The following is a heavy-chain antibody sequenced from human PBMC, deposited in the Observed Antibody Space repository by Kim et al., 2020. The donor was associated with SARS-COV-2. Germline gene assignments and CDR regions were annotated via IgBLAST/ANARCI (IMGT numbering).Heavy chain of an antibody. CDR3: ARDPMAAEITHDY. D-gene: IGHD1-20*01. CDR2: IRQDGGEK. CDR1: GFTFSNYW. Sequence: LSLTCAASGFTFSNYWMSWVRRAPGKGLEWVANIRQDGGEKYYVDSVRGRFIISRDNAKNSLFLQMNSLRAEDTAIYYCARDPMAAEITHDYWGQGTLITVSS. J-gene: IGHJ4*02. V-gene: IGHV3-7*01.